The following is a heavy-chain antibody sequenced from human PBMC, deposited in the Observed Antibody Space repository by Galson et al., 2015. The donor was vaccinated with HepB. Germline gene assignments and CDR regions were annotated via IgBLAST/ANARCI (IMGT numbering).Heavy chain of an antibody. CDR2: ISSSSSTI. J-gene: IGHJ6*02. D-gene: IGHD1-1*01. Sequence: SLRLSCAASGLTFSSYSMNWVRQAPGKGLEWVSYISSSSSTIYYADSVKGRFTISRDNAKNSLYLQMNSLRDEDTAVYYCASPGGWNPHFGMDVWGQGTTVTVSS. CDR3: ASPGGWNPHFGMDV. V-gene: IGHV3-48*02. CDR1: GLTFSSYS.